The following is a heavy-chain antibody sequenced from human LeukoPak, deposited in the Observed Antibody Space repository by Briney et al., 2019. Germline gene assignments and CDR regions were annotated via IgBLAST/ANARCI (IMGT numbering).Heavy chain of an antibody. V-gene: IGHV1-58*02. CDR2: IVVGSGNT. J-gene: IGHJ3*02. CDR1: GFTFTSSA. CDR3: AADPNYRYDSSGNAGQIDI. D-gene: IGHD3-22*01. Sequence: ASVKVSCKASGFTFTSSAMQWVRQARGQRLEWIEWIVVGSGNTNYAQKFQERVTITRDMSTSTAYMELSSLRSEDTAVYYCAADPNYRYDSSGNAGQIDIWGQGTMVTVSS.